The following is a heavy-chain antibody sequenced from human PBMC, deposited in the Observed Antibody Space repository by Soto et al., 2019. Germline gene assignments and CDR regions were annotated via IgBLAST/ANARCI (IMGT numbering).Heavy chain of an antibody. CDR3: ARGGSQMIVGATDYFDY. V-gene: IGHV1-46*01. Sequence: QVQLVQSGAEVTKPGASVKVFCKASGYTFSSYYMHWVRQAHGQVLEWMGVINPSGDSTNYAQKFQGRVTMTRDTSTSTVYLEVNSLRSENTAVYYCARGGSQMIVGATDYFDYWGQGNLVTVSS. D-gene: IGHD1-26*01. J-gene: IGHJ4*02. CDR2: INPSGDST. CDR1: GYTFSSYY.